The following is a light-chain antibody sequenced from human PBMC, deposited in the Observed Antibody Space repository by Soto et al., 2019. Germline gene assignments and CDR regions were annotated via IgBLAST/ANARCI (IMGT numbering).Light chain of an antibody. CDR2: DAS. CDR1: QSLSSSY. Sequence: EIVLTQSPGTLSLSPGERATLSCRASQSLSSSYLAWYQQKPGQAPRLLIYDASSRATGIPDRFSGSGSGTDFTLTISRLEPEDFAVYYCQQYGSSRRTFGQGTKMEIK. V-gene: IGKV3-20*01. CDR3: QQYGSSRRT. J-gene: IGKJ1*01.